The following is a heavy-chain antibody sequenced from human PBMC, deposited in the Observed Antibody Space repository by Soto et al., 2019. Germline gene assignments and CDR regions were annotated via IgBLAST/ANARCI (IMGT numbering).Heavy chain of an antibody. Sequence: ASVKVSCKASGYTFTSYGISWVRQAPGQGLEWMGWISAYNGNTNNAQKLQGRVTMTTDTSTSTAYMELRSLRSDDTAVYYCASGQGQPSYNWNGPFPLDYWGQGTLVTVSS. J-gene: IGHJ4*02. CDR1: GYTFTSYG. CDR3: ASGQGQPSYNWNGPFPLDY. CDR2: ISAYNGNT. V-gene: IGHV1-18*01. D-gene: IGHD1-20*01.